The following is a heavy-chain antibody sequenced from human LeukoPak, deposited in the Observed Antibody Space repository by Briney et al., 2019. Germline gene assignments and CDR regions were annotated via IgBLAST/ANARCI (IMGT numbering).Heavy chain of an antibody. CDR3: ARWPGNYYDSSGLDY. D-gene: IGHD3-22*01. CDR1: GYSISSGYY. Sequence: PSETLSLTCTVSGYSISSGYYWGWIRQPPGKGLKWIGSMSHSGSTYYNPSLKSRVTISVDTSKNQFSLKLSSVTAADTAVYYCARWPGNYYDSSGLDYWGQGTLVTVSS. V-gene: IGHV4-38-2*02. CDR2: MSHSGST. J-gene: IGHJ4*02.